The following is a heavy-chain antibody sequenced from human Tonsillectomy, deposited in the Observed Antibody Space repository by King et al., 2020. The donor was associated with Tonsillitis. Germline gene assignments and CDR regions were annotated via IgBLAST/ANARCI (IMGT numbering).Heavy chain of an antibody. V-gene: IGHV4-59*01. CDR1: GGSISSYY. CDR3: ARGPDYSNSFFDY. J-gene: IGHJ4*02. CDR2: IYYSGST. D-gene: IGHD4-11*01. Sequence: QLQESGPGLVKPSETLSLSCTVSGGSISSYYWSWIRQPPGKGLEWIGYIYYSGSTNYNPSLKSRVTISVDTSKNQFSLQLSSVTAADTAVYYCARGPDYSNSFFDYWGQGTLVTVSS.